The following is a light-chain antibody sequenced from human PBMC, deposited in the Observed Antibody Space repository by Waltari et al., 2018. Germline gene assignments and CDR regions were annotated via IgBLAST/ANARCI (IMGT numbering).Light chain of an antibody. Sequence: QSALTQPPSVSGSPGQSVTISCTGTSSDVGSYNRVSWYQQPPVTAPKLMIYEFTNRPSVVPDRVSVSKSGNTASLTIAGLQAEDEADYYCSSYTINDSVVFGGGTKLTVL. V-gene: IGLV2-18*02. J-gene: IGLJ2*01. CDR2: EFT. CDR1: SSDVGSYNR. CDR3: SSYTINDSVV.